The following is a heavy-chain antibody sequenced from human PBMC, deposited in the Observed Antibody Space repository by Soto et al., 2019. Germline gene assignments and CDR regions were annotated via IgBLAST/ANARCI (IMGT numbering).Heavy chain of an antibody. V-gene: IGHV3-74*01. D-gene: IGHD1-7*01. J-gene: IGHJ4*02. CDR2: LKTDGSIT. CDR1: GFTFSLYS. Sequence: RRCCASPGFTFSLYSMYWFRQAPGKGLVWVSRLKTDGSITSYADSVKGRFTVSRDNARDMLYLQMNSLRAEDTAVYYCAKDMNSATEDGGQRT. CDR3: AKDMNSATED.